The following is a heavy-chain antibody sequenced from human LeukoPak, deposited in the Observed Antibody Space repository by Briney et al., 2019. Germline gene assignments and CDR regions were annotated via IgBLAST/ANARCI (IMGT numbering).Heavy chain of an antibody. J-gene: IGHJ3*02. CDR1: GGSISSSSYY. CDR2: IYYSGST. Sequence: SETLSLTCTVSGGSISSSSYYWGWIRQPPGKGLEWIGSIYYSGSTYYNPSLKSRVTISVDTSKNQFSLKLSSVTAADTAVYYCARVDDFWSGYSDAFDIWGQGTMVTVSS. D-gene: IGHD3-3*01. V-gene: IGHV4-39*07. CDR3: ARVDDFWSGYSDAFDI.